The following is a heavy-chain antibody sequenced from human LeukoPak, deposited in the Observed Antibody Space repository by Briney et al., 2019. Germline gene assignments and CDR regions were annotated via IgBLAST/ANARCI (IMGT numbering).Heavy chain of an antibody. CDR3: AKELGTSFDY. Sequence: GGSLRLSCAASGFTLDDYGMSWVREAPGRGVEWVSGINWNGGSTGYADSVKGRFTISRDNPKNTLSLQMNSLRVEDTALYYCAKELGTSFDYWGQGILVTVAS. CDR1: GFTLDDYG. D-gene: IGHD7-27*01. J-gene: IGHJ4*02. V-gene: IGHV3-20*04. CDR2: INWNGGST.